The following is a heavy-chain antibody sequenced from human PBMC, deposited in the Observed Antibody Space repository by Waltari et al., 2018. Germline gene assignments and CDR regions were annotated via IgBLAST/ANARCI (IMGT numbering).Heavy chain of an antibody. Sequence: QVQLQESGPGLVKPSQTLSLTCTVSGGSISSSSYYWGWIRQPPGKGLEWIGSIYYSGSTYYNPSLKSRVTISVDTSKNQFSLKLSSVTAADTAVYYCARVTVVTLREDAFDIWGQGTMVTVSS. CDR2: IYYSGST. CDR3: ARVTVVTLREDAFDI. V-gene: IGHV4-39*07. J-gene: IGHJ3*02. CDR1: GGSISSSSYY. D-gene: IGHD2-21*02.